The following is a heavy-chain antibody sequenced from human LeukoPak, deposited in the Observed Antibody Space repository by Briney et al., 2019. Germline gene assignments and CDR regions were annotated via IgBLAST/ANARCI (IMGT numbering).Heavy chain of an antibody. CDR2: IKQDGSEK. J-gene: IGHJ4*02. CDR3: ARGTPTTRDFDY. CDR1: GFTLSDYW. D-gene: IGHD4-11*01. Sequence: GGSLRLSCAASGFTLSDYWMNWVRQAPRKGLEWVANIKQDGSEKKYVDSVKGRFTISRDNAKNSVYLQMNSLRAEDTAVYYCARGTPTTRDFDYWGQGTLVTVSS. V-gene: IGHV3-7*01.